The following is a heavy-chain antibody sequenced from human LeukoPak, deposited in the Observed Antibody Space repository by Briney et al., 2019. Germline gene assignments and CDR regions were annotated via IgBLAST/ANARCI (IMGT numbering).Heavy chain of an antibody. CDR2: ISGSGGST. V-gene: IGHV3-23*01. J-gene: IGHJ3*02. Sequence: GTLRLSCAASGFTFSSYAMSWVRQAPGKGLEWVSAISGSGGSTYYADSVKGRFTISRDNSKNTLYLQMNSLRAEDTAVYYCASPLIVVVVAARPGAFDIWGQGTMVTVSS. CDR1: GFTFSSYA. CDR3: ASPLIVVVVAARPGAFDI. D-gene: IGHD2-15*01.